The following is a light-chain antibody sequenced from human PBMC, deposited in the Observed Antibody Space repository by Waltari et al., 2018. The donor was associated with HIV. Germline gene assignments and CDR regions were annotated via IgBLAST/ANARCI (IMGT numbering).Light chain of an antibody. CDR3: NSRDSSGNRV. CDR1: RLRSLF. J-gene: IGLJ2*01. Sequence: SSELTQDPAVSVALGQTVRITCQGDRLRSLFATWYQQKPGQAPVLVIYGKHNRPAGIPDRFAGSSSGNTASLTITGAQAEDEADYYCNSRDSSGNRVFGGGTKLTVL. V-gene: IGLV3-19*01. CDR2: GKH.